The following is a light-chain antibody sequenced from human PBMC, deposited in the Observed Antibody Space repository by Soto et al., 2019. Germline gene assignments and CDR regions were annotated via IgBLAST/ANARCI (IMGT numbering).Light chain of an antibody. CDR2: ANR. CDR3: QSFDSSLSGSV. CDR1: SSNIGAGYD. V-gene: IGLV1-40*01. J-gene: IGLJ2*01. Sequence: QSVLTQPPSVSGAPGQRVTISCTGSSSNIGAGYDVHWYQQIPGRAPKLLIYANRNRPSGVPDRFSGSKSDTSASLAITGLQADDEADYYCQSFDSSLSGSVFGGGTKVTVL.